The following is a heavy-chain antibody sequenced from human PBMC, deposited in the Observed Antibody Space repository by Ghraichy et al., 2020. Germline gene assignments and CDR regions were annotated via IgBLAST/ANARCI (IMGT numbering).Heavy chain of an antibody. J-gene: IGHJ4*02. V-gene: IGHV1-18*01. Sequence: ASVKVSCKASGYTFTSYGISWVRQAPGQGLEWMGWISAYNGNTNYAQKLQGRVTMTTDTSTSTAYMELRSLRSDDTAVYYCARDPPHYTFHYDFWSGYYSGYFDYWGQGTLVTVSS. D-gene: IGHD3-3*01. CDR2: ISAYNGNT. CDR3: ARDPPHYTFHYDFWSGYYSGYFDY. CDR1: GYTFTSYG.